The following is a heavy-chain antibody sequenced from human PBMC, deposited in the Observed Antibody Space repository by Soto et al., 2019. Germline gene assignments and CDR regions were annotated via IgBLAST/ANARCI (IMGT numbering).Heavy chain of an antibody. CDR1: GFTFSSYG. CDR3: ARVKSRIVRGVTNDYYYGMDV. Sequence: GGSLRLSCAASGFTFSSYGMHWVRQAPGKGLEWVAVISYDASNKYYADSVKGRFTISRDNSKNTLYLQMNSLRAEDTAVYYCARVKSRIVRGVTNDYYYGMDVWGQGTTVTVSS. CDR2: ISYDASNK. V-gene: IGHV3-30*03. D-gene: IGHD3-10*01. J-gene: IGHJ6*02.